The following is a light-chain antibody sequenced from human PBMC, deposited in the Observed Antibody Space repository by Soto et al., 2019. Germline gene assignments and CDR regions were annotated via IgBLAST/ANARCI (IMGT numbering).Light chain of an antibody. Sequence: EIVLTQSPGTLSLSPGERATLSCRASQSVSSSYLAWYQQKPGQAPRLLIYGASSRATGIPDRFSGSGSGTDFTLTISRLEPEDFAVYYCQQYGSSPTLGPRPKVDIK. CDR2: GAS. V-gene: IGKV3-20*01. J-gene: IGKJ1*01. CDR3: QQYGSSPT. CDR1: QSVSSSY.